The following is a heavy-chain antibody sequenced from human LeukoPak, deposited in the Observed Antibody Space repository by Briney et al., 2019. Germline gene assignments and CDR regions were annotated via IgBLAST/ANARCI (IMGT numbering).Heavy chain of an antibody. V-gene: IGHV1-69*13. CDR2: IIPIFGTA. CDR1: GGTFSSYA. CDR3: AKDRYSGWLQLPAFDI. D-gene: IGHD5-24*01. Sequence: SVKVSCKASGGTFSSYAISWVRQAPGQGLEWMGGIIPIFGTANYAQKFQGRVTITADESTSTAYMELSSLRSEDTAVYYCAKDRYSGWLQLPAFDIWGQGTMVTVSS. J-gene: IGHJ3*02.